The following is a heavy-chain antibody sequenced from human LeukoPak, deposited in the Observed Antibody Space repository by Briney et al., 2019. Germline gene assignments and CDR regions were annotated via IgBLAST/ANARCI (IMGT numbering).Heavy chain of an antibody. CDR1: GFTFSSYW. V-gene: IGHV3-74*01. Sequence: GGSLRLSCAASGFTFSSYWMHWVRQAPGKGLVWVSRINSDGNSTNYADSVKGRFTISRDNAKNSLYLQMNSLRAEDTAVYYCARDMGPYYYYGMDVWGQGTTVTVSS. J-gene: IGHJ6*02. D-gene: IGHD3-10*01. CDR3: ARDMGPYYYYGMDV. CDR2: INSDGNST.